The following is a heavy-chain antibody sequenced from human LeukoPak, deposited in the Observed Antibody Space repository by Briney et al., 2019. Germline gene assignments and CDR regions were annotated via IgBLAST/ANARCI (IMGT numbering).Heavy chain of an antibody. D-gene: IGHD3-10*01. V-gene: IGHV4-59*01. CDR2: IYYSGST. Sequence: SETLSLTCTVSGGSISSYYWSWIRQPPGKGLEWIGYIYYSGSTNYNPSLKSRVTISVDTSKNQFSLKLSSVTAADTAVYYCARAYYYGSGSYGLDYWGQGTLVTVS. CDR3: ARAYYYGSGSYGLDY. J-gene: IGHJ4*02. CDR1: GGSISSYY.